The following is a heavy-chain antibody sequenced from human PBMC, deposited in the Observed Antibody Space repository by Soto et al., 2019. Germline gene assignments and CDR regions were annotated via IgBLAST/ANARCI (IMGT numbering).Heavy chain of an antibody. CDR1: GFTFSSYG. Sequence: QVQLVESGGGVVQPGRSLRLSCAASGFTFSSYGMHWVRQAPGKGLEWVAVIWYDGSNKYYADSVKGRFTISRDNSKNTLYLQMNSLRAEDTAVYYCARDPEVVVPAAMNYYYYGMDVWGQGTTVTVSS. V-gene: IGHV3-33*01. D-gene: IGHD2-2*01. CDR2: IWYDGSNK. CDR3: ARDPEVVVPAAMNYYYYGMDV. J-gene: IGHJ6*02.